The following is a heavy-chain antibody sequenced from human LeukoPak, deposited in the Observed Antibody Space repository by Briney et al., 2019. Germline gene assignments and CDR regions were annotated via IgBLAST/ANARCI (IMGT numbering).Heavy chain of an antibody. Sequence: ASVKVSCKASGYTFTSYGISWVRQAPGQGLEWTGWISTYNDNTNYPQKLQGRVTMTTDTSTRTAYMELTSLRSDDTAVYYCARVDAMVRGVINWFDPWGQGTLVTVSS. CDR1: GYTFTSYG. D-gene: IGHD3-10*01. V-gene: IGHV1-18*01. CDR3: ARVDAMVRGVINWFDP. J-gene: IGHJ5*02. CDR2: ISTYNDNT.